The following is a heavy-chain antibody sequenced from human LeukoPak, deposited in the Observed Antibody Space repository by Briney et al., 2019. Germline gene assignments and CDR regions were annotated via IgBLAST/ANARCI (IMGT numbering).Heavy chain of an antibody. Sequence: GGSLRLSCAASGFIFSSHGMHWVRHSPGKGLEWVAVIWYDGSNKYYADSVKGRFTISRDNSKNTVYLQMNSLRAEDTAIYYCAKDSSAYSGSYYDYWGQGTLVTVSS. D-gene: IGHD1-26*01. V-gene: IGHV3-33*06. CDR1: GFIFSSHG. CDR3: AKDSSAYSGSYYDY. CDR2: IWYDGSNK. J-gene: IGHJ4*02.